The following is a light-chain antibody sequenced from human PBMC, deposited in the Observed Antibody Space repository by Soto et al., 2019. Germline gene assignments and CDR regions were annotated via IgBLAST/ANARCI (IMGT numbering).Light chain of an antibody. Sequence: EIVMTQSPATLSVSPGERATLSCRASQSVSSDLAWYQKKPGQAPRVLIYGASTRATGIPARFSGSGSGTEFTRTISSLQSEDFAVYYCQQYNNWPRTFGQGTKVEIK. CDR3: QQYNNWPRT. CDR1: QSVSSD. J-gene: IGKJ1*01. CDR2: GAS. V-gene: IGKV3-15*01.